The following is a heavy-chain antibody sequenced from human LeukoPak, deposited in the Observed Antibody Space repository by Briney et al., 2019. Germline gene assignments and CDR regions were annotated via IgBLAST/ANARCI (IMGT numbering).Heavy chain of an antibody. CDR1: GFTLSSYT. J-gene: IGHJ4*02. CDR3: ARDLTCDY. Sequence: PGGSLRLSCAASGFTLSSYTMNWVRQAPGKGLEWVSSISSSSSYIYYADSVKGRFTISRDNAKKSLYLQINSLRAEDTAVYYCARDLTCDYWGQGTLVTVSS. V-gene: IGHV3-21*01. D-gene: IGHD1-14*01. CDR2: ISSSSSYI.